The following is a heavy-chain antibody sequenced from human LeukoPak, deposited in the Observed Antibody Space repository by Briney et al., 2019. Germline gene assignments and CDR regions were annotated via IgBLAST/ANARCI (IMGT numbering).Heavy chain of an antibody. CDR2: INHSGST. D-gene: IGHD3-22*01. CDR3: ARGGHYYDSSGYFDY. Sequence: SETLSLTCAVYGGPFSGYYWSWIRQPPGKGLEWIGEINHSGSTNYNPSLKSRVTISVDTSKNQFSLKLSSATAADTAVYYCARGGHYYDSSGYFDYRGQGTLVTVSS. V-gene: IGHV4-34*01. J-gene: IGHJ4*02. CDR1: GGPFSGYY.